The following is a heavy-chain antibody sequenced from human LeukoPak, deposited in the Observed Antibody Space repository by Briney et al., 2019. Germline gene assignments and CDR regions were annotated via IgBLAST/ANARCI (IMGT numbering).Heavy chain of an antibody. CDR1: GGSFSGYY. D-gene: IGHD3-22*01. CDR3: ARGHPYYYYDSSGYRAPDY. J-gene: IGHJ4*02. CDR2: INHSGST. Sequence: SETLSLTCAVYGGSFSGYYWSWIRQPPGKGLEWIGEINHSGSTNYNPSLKSRVTISVDTSKNQFSLKLSSVTAADTAVYYCARGHPYYYYDSSGYRAPDYWGQGTLVTVSS. V-gene: IGHV4-34*01.